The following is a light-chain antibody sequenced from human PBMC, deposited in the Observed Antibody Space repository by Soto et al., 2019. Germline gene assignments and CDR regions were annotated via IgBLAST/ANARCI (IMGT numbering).Light chain of an antibody. Sequence: EIVLTQSPGTLSLSPGERATISCRASQTITSNYLAWYQQKPRQAPRLLLYDASNRATGIPDRFTGSGSGTDFSITISRLEPEDFAVYYCQQYGSSVWTFGQGTKVEIK. V-gene: IGKV3-20*01. CDR3: QQYGSSVWT. CDR1: QTITSNY. J-gene: IGKJ1*01. CDR2: DAS.